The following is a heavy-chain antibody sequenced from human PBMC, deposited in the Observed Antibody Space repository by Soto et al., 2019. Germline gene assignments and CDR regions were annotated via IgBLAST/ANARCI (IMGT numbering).Heavy chain of an antibody. CDR1: GFTFSSYA. V-gene: IGHV3-23*01. CDR3: AKDSMADYGDYTQIFGY. CDR2: ISGSGGST. D-gene: IGHD4-17*01. Sequence: QPGGSLRLSCAASGFTFSSYAMSWVRQAPGKGLEWVSAISGSGGSTYYADSVKGRFTISRDNSKNTLYLQMNSLRAEDTAVYYCAKDSMADYGDYTQIFGYWGQGTLVTVSS. J-gene: IGHJ4*02.